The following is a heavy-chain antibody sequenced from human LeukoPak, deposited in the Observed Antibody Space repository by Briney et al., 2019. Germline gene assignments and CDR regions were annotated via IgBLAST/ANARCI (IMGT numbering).Heavy chain of an antibody. V-gene: IGHV3-7*04. CDR3: ARGGNGFFN. D-gene: IGHD3-3*01. CDR2: IKQDGSER. CDR1: GFSFASFW. Sequence: PGGSLRPSCAASGFSFASFWMTWVRQAPGKGLEWVANIKQDGSERYYVDSVNGRFTISRDNVKNSMSLQMNALRAADTAVYYCARGGNGFFNWGQGTLVTVSS. J-gene: IGHJ4*02.